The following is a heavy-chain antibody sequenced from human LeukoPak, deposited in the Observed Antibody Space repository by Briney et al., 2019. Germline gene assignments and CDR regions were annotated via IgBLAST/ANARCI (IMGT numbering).Heavy chain of an antibody. CDR1: GFTFSSYW. J-gene: IGHJ4*02. D-gene: IGHD3-16*02. CDR3: ARSPYYDYVWGSYRPPHY. Sequence: PGGSLRLSCAASGFTFSSYWMHWVRQAPGKGLVWVSRINSDGSSTSYADSVKGRFTISRDNAKNTLYLQMNSLRAEDTAVYYCARSPYYDYVWGSYRPPHYWGQGTLVTVSS. V-gene: IGHV3-74*01. CDR2: INSDGSST.